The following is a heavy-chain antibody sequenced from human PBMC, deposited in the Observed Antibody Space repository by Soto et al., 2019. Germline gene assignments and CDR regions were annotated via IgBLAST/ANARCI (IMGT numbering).Heavy chain of an antibody. V-gene: IGHV4-30-2*01. J-gene: IGHJ5*02. Sequence: PSETLSLTCAVSGGSISSGGYSWSWIRQPPGKGLEWIGYIYHSGSTYYNPSLKSRVTISVDRSKNQFSLKLSSVTAADTAVYYCARATLRSGYSNWFDPWGQGTLVTVSS. CDR2: IYHSGST. D-gene: IGHD3-22*01. CDR1: GGSISSGGYS. CDR3: ARATLRSGYSNWFDP.